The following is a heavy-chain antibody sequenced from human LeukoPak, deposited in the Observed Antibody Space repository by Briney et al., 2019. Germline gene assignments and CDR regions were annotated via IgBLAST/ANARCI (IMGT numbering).Heavy chain of an antibody. CDR2: IREDGSEQ. CDR3: ASGPRGVRSVINAFDI. J-gene: IGHJ3*02. Sequence: GGSLRLSCAASGFTFSSYWMSWVRQAPGKGLEWVANIREDGSEQYYVDSVKGRFTISRDNARNSLYLQMNSLSAEDTAVYYCASGPRGVRSVINAFDIWPQATMVTVS. CDR1: GFTFSSYW. D-gene: IGHD1-26*01. V-gene: IGHV3-7*01.